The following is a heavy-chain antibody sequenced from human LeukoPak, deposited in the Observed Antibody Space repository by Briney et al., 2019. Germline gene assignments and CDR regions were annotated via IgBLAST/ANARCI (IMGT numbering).Heavy chain of an antibody. CDR1: GFTFSSYE. D-gene: IGHD2-2*01. CDR2: IYSGGST. Sequence: HPGGSLRLSCAASGFTFSSYEMSWVRQAPGKGLEWVSVIYSGGSTYYADSVKGRFTISRDNSKNTLYLQMNSLRAEDTAVYYCAPDLYCSSTSCYASMVRGVTTPPLGYWGQGTLVTVSS. J-gene: IGHJ4*02. CDR3: APDLYCSSTSCYASMVRGVTTPPLGY. V-gene: IGHV3-66*02.